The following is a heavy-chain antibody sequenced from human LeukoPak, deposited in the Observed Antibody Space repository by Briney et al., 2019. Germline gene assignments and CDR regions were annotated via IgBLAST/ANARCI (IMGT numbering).Heavy chain of an antibody. CDR3: ASSSDRASWAHFDY. J-gene: IGHJ4*02. V-gene: IGHV4-59*08. Sequence: SETLSLTCTVSGGSISSYYWSWIRQPPGKGLEWIGYIYYSGSTNYNPSLKSRVTISVDTCKNQFSLKLSSVTAADTAVYYCASSSDRASWAHFDYWGQGTLVTVSS. D-gene: IGHD3-22*01. CDR1: GGSISSYY. CDR2: IYYSGST.